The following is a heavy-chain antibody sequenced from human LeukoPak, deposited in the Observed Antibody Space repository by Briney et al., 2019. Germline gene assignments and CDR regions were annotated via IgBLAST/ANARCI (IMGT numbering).Heavy chain of an antibody. CDR3: ATYPRPGVVAHYYYYYMDV. CDR2: FDPEDGET. V-gene: IGHV1-24*01. D-gene: IGHD3-3*01. CDR1: GYPLTELS. J-gene: IGHJ6*03. Sequence: ASVKVSCKVSGYPLTELSMHWVRQAPGKGLEWMGGFDPEDGETIYAQKFQGRVTMTEDTSTDTAYMELSSLRSEDTAVYYCATYPRPGVVAHYYYYYMDVWGKGTTVTVSS.